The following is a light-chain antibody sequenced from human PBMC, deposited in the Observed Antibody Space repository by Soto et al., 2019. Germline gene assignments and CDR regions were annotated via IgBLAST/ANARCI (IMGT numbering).Light chain of an antibody. CDR3: QQSFNTPLT. CDR1: QTISTY. CDR2: AAS. V-gene: IGKV1-39*01. J-gene: IGKJ4*01. Sequence: DIQMTQSPSSLSESVGDRVTITCRASQTISTYLNSYQQKPGKAPKLLIYAASNLQSGLPSRFSASGSGTDFPLTISSLQPDDFATYYCQQSFNTPLTFGGGTRVEI.